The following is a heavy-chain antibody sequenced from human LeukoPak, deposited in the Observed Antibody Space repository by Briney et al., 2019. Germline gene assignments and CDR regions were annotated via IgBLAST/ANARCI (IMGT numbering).Heavy chain of an antibody. J-gene: IGHJ4*02. CDR3: AKDSITIFGVVIGPNDY. D-gene: IGHD3-3*01. Sequence: GGSLRLSCAASGFTLSSYAMSWVRQAPGKGLEWVSAISGSGGSSYYADSVKGRFTISRDNSKNTLYLQMNSLTAEDTAVYYCAKDSITIFGVVIGPNDYWGQGTLVTVSS. CDR1: GFTLSSYA. V-gene: IGHV3-23*01. CDR2: ISGSGGSS.